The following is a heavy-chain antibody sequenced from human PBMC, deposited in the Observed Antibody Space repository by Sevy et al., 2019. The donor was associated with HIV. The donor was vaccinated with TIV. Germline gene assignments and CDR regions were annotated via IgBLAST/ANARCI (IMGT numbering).Heavy chain of an antibody. V-gene: IGHV3-15*01. Sequence: GGSLRLSCAASGFTFSNAWMSWVRQAPGKGLEWVGRIKSKTDGGTTDYAAPVKGRFTISRDDSKNTLYLQMNSLKTEDTAVYYCTTDLTSGDQDCSSTGYWGQGTLVTVSS. CDR2: IKSKTDGGTT. D-gene: IGHD2-15*01. CDR3: TTDLTSGDQDCSSTGY. J-gene: IGHJ4*02. CDR1: GFTFSNAW.